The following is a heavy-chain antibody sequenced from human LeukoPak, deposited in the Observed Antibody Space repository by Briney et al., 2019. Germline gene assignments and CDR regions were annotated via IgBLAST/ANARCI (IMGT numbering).Heavy chain of an antibody. D-gene: IGHD3-16*01. CDR2: IKQDGSEN. Sequence: GGALRLSFAASGFTFSGFWMSWVRQARGKGVEWVVNIKQDGSENYYVDSVKGRFIISRDNARNSLYLQMNSLRAEDTAMYYCTREDYGVDSWGQGTLVTVAS. V-gene: IGHV3-7*01. CDR3: TREDYGVDS. J-gene: IGHJ4*02. CDR1: GFTFSGFW.